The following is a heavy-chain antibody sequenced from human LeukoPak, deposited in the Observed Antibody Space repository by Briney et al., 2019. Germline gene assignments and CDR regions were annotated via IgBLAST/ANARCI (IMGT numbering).Heavy chain of an antibody. CDR1: GFTFKDFA. J-gene: IGHJ3*01. CDR2: IGDAGT. D-gene: IGHD3-16*01. CDR3: AKDLGPFDV. Sequence: GGSLRRSCAASGFTFKDFAMTRVRQAPGNGWKGVSSIGDAGTDYADSVKGRFTISTDTSKNMVYLQLNSLRADDTAMYYCAKDLGPFDVRGQGTMVTVSS. V-gene: IGHV3-23*01.